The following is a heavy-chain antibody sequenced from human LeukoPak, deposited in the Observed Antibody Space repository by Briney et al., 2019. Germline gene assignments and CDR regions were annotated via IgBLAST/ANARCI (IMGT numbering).Heavy chain of an antibody. J-gene: IGHJ6*03. CDR1: GGSISSYY. CDR2: IYYSGST. D-gene: IGHD1-26*01. Sequence: PSETLSLTCTVSGGSISSYYWSWIRQPPGKGLEWIGYIYYSGSTNYNPSLKSRATISVDTSKNQFSLKLSSVTAADTAVYYCARDSGGYLRYYYYYMDVWGKGTTVTVSS. V-gene: IGHV4-59*01. CDR3: ARDSGGYLRYYYYYMDV.